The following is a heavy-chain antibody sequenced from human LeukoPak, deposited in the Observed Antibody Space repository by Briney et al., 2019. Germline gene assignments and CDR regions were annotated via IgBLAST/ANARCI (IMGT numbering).Heavy chain of an antibody. J-gene: IGHJ4*02. D-gene: IGHD2-2*01. CDR2: IYYSGST. CDR1: GGSISSYY. V-gene: IGHV4-39*07. Sequence: SETLSLTCTVSGGSISSYYWGWIRQPPGKGLEWIGSIYYSGSTYYNPSLKSRVTISVDTSKNQFSLKLSSVTAADTAVYYCARVTPDCSSTSCSHLFDYWGQGTLVTVSS. CDR3: ARVTPDCSSTSCSHLFDY.